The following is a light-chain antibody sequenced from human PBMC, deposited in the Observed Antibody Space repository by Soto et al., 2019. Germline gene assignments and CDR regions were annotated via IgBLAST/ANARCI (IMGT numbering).Light chain of an antibody. CDR1: QSVSSN. V-gene: IGKV3-15*01. CDR2: GAS. J-gene: IGKJ2*01. Sequence: IVMTQSPATLSVSPGERATLSCRASQSVSSNLAWYQQKPGQAPRLLIYGASTRATGIPARFSGSGSGTEFTLTISSLQSEDFAVYYWQQYNNWPYTFGQGTKLEIK. CDR3: QQYNNWPYT.